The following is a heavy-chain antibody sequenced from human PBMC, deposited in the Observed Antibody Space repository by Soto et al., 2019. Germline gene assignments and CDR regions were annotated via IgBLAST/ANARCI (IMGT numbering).Heavy chain of an antibody. J-gene: IGHJ3*01. V-gene: IGHV1-69*01. CDR1: GGTFSSYS. Sequence: SVNVSCKASGGTFSSYSISWVRQAPGQGLELMGGNIPIFSTPNYAQKFEGGVTITAXXXXXXTXIXLXXXRSEDMAVYYCARDNGQRDSYDSTLDASDLRG. D-gene: IGHD3-22*01. CDR3: ARDNGQRDSYDSTLDASDL. CDR2: NIPIFSTP.